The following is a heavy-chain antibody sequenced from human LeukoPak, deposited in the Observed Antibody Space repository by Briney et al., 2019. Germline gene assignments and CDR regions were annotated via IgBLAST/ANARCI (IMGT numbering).Heavy chain of an antibody. Sequence: GESLKISCKGSGYSFTSYWIGWVRQMPGKGLEWMGIFYPGDSHTRYGPSFQGQVTISADKSISTAYLQWSSLKASDTAMYYCARIESSWYAPSGAFDIWGQGTMVTVSS. CDR1: GYSFTSYW. CDR2: FYPGDSHT. J-gene: IGHJ3*02. D-gene: IGHD6-13*01. V-gene: IGHV5-51*01. CDR3: ARIESSWYAPSGAFDI.